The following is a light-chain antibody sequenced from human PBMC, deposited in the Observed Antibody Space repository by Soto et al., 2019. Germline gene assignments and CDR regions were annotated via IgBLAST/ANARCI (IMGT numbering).Light chain of an antibody. Sequence: QSALTQPPSASGSPGQSVTISCTGTSSDVGGYNYVSWYQQHPGKAPKLMICEVSQRPSGVPDRFSGFKSGNTASLTVSGLQAEDEADYYCSSYAGSYSWVFGGGTKVTVL. CDR3: SSYAGSYSWV. CDR2: EVS. V-gene: IGLV2-8*01. J-gene: IGLJ3*02. CDR1: SSDVGGYNY.